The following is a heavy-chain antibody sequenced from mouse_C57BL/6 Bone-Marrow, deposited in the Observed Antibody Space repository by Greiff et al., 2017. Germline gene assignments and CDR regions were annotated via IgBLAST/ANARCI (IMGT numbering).Heavy chain of an antibody. V-gene: IGHV1-72*01. CDR3: ARYDY. Sequence: QVQLQQPGAELVKPGASVQLSCKASGYTFTSYWMHWVKQRPGRGLEWIGRIDPYSGGTKYNEKFKSKATLTVDTPSSTAYMQLSSQTSEDAAVYYGARYDYWGQGTSVTVSS. CDR2: IDPYSGGT. CDR1: GYTFTSYW. J-gene: IGHJ4*01.